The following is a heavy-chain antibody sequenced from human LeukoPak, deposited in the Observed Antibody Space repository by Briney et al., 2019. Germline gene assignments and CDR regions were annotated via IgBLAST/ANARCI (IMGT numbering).Heavy chain of an antibody. V-gene: IGHV1-46*01. Sequence: ASVKVSCKASGYTFTSYYIHWVRQAPGQGLEWMGIINPSGGSTSYAQKFQGRVTMTRDMSTSTVYMELSSLRSEDTAVYYCARGGMTDDAFDIWGQGTMVTVSS. CDR3: ARGGMTDDAFDI. CDR1: GYTFTSYY. D-gene: IGHD1-20*01. J-gene: IGHJ3*02. CDR2: INPSGGST.